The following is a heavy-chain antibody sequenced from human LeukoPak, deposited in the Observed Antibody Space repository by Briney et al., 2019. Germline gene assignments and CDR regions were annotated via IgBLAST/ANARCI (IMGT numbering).Heavy chain of an antibody. D-gene: IGHD3-10*01. CDR2: ISGSGGST. CDR1: GFTFSSYG. J-gene: IGHJ4*02. Sequence: PGGSLRLSCAASGFTFSSYGMSWVRQAPGKGLEWVSAISGSGGSTYYADSVKGRFTISRDNSKNTLYLQMNSLRAEDTAVYYCATRTRMVRGVTKYYFDYWGQGTLVTVSS. V-gene: IGHV3-23*01. CDR3: ATRTRMVRGVTKYYFDY.